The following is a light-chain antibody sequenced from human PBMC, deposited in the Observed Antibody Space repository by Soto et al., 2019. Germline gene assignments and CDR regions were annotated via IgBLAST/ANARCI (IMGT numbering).Light chain of an antibody. Sequence: EVVMTQSPGTLSVSPGKRVTLSCRASQTVGSDLAWYQQKPGQAPRLLIYGASTRAAGIPARFSGSGSSTEFSLTISSLQSEDFAVYYCQQYNNWPPWTFGQGTKVDIK. CDR2: GAS. CDR1: QTVGSD. J-gene: IGKJ1*01. CDR3: QQYNNWPPWT. V-gene: IGKV3-15*01.